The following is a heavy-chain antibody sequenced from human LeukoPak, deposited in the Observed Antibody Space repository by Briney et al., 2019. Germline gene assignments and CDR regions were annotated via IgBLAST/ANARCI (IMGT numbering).Heavy chain of an antibody. CDR1: GFTFSSYA. Sequence: GGSLRLSCAASGFTFSSYAMSWVRQAPGKGLEWVSAISGSGGNTYYADSVKGRFTISRDNSKNTLYLQMNSLRAEDTAVYYCARDVGGSYFAFDIWGQGTMVTVSS. D-gene: IGHD1-26*01. J-gene: IGHJ3*02. CDR2: ISGSGGNT. V-gene: IGHV3-23*01. CDR3: ARDVGGSYFAFDI.